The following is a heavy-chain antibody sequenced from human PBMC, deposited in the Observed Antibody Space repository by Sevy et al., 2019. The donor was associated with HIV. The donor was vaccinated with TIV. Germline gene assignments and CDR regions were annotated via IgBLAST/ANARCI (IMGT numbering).Heavy chain of an antibody. CDR1: GFTFSNYW. V-gene: IGHV3-74*01. CDR2: INSDGTVT. J-gene: IGHJ4*02. Sequence: GGSLRLSCAASGFTFSNYWMHWVRQAPGKGLVWVSRINSDGTVTSYADSVRGRFTISRDNAKNTLYLQMNSLRVEDTAVYYCASWDTSGTKAVDYWGQGTLVTVSS. CDR3: ASWDTSGTKAVDY. D-gene: IGHD6-19*01.